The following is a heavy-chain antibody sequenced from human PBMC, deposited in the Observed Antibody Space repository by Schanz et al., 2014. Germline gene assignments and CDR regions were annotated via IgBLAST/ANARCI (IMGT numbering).Heavy chain of an antibody. CDR3: ARPLGPNYYYYGLDV. CDR2: ISSGGTTI. V-gene: IGHV3-11*04. J-gene: IGHJ6*02. Sequence: QVQLVESGGGLVKPGGSLRLSCAVSGFSFSSYSMSWVRQAPGKGLEWIAYISSGGTTIYYADSVRGRFTLSRDNSKNTVYLQMNSLRAEDTAMYYCARPLGPNYYYYGLDVWGQGTTVTVSS. CDR1: GFSFSSYS.